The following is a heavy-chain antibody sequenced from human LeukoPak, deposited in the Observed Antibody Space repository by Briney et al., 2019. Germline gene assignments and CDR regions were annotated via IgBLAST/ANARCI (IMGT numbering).Heavy chain of an antibody. D-gene: IGHD6-13*01. CDR3: ARETRGVPGAIAAVKGFDY. Sequence: GASVKVSCKASGYTFTSYYMHWVRQAPGQGLEWMGIINPSGGSTSCTQKFQGRVTMTRDMSTSTVYMELSSLRSEDTAVYYCARETRGVPGAIAAVKGFDYWGQGTLVTVSS. V-gene: IGHV1-46*01. CDR2: INPSGGST. J-gene: IGHJ4*02. CDR1: GYTFTSYY.